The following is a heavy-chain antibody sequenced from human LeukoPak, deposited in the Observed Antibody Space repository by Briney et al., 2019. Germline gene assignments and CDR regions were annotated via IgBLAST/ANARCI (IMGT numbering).Heavy chain of an antibody. J-gene: IGHJ5*02. D-gene: IGHD3-10*01. V-gene: IGHV4-59*01. CDR3: ARVVYGSGSQWFDP. CDR1: GGSISSYY. Sequence: MASETLSLTCTVSGGSISSYYWSWIRQPPGKGLEWIGYIYYSGSTNYNPSLKSRVTISVDTSKNQFSLKLSSVTAADTAVYYCARVVYGSGSQWFDPWGQGTLVTVSS. CDR2: IYYSGST.